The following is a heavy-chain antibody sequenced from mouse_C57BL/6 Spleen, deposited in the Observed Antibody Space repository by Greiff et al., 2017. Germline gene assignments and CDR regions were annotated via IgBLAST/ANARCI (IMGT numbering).Heavy chain of an antibody. CDR1: GYAFSSSW. V-gene: IGHV1-82*01. Sequence: LEESGPELVKPGASVKISCKASGYAFSSSWMNWVKQRPGKGLEWIGRIYPGDGDTNYNGKFKGKATLTADKSSSTAYMQLSSLTSEDSAVYFCARDYYFDYWGQGTTLTVSS. J-gene: IGHJ2*01. CDR2: IYPGDGDT. CDR3: ARDYYFDY.